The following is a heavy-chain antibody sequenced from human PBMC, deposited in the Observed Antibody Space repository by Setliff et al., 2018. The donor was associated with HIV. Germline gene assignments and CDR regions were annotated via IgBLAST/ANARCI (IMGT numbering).Heavy chain of an antibody. V-gene: IGHV1-46*01. CDR3: ARDGGWYGGFDP. J-gene: IGHJ5*02. Sequence: ASVKVSCKASGYTFTSYYMHWVRQAPGQGLEWMGIINPSGGSTSYAQKSQGRVTMTRDTSTSTVYMELSSLRSEDTAVYYCARDGGWYGGFDPWGQGTLVTVSS. CDR1: GYTFTSYY. D-gene: IGHD6-19*01. CDR2: INPSGGST.